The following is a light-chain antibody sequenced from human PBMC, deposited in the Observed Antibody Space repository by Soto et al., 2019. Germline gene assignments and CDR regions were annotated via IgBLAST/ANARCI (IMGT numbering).Light chain of an antibody. CDR2: AAS. J-gene: IGKJ3*01. V-gene: IGKV1-39*01. CDR3: QQSYSTPYT. CDR1: QSISSY. Sequence: DIQMTQSPSSLSASVGDRVTITCRASQSISSYLNWYQQNPGKAPKLLIYAASSLQSGVPSRFSGSGSVTDFTLTISSLQPEDVATYYCQQSYSTPYTFGPGTKVDSK.